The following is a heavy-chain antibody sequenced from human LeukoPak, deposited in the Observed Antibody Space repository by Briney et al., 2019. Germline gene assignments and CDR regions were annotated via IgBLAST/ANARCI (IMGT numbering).Heavy chain of an antibody. CDR2: MNPNSGNT. CDR3: ARGRIVATSTSLAIY. J-gene: IGHJ4*02. CDR1: GDTFTSYD. Sequence: GASVKVSCKASGDTFTSYDINWVRQATGQGLECMGWMNPNSGNTGYAQKFQGRVTMTRNTSISTAYMELSSLRSEDTAVYYCARGRIVATSTSLAIYWGQGTLVTVSS. D-gene: IGHD5-12*01. V-gene: IGHV1-8*01.